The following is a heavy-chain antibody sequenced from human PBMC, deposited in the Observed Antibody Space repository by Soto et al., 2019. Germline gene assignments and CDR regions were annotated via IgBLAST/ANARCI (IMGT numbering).Heavy chain of an antibody. CDR1: GGTFSSYA. J-gene: IGHJ2*01. V-gene: IGHV1-69*01. D-gene: IGHD6-19*01. CDR3: ARDRDSSGWAESWYFDL. Sequence: QVQLVQSGAEVKKPGSSVKVSCKASGGTFSSYAISWVRQAPGQGLEWMGGIIPIFGTANYAQKFQCRVTITADESTSTAYMELSSLRSEDTAVYYCARDRDSSGWAESWYFDLWGRGTLVTVSS. CDR2: IIPIFGTA.